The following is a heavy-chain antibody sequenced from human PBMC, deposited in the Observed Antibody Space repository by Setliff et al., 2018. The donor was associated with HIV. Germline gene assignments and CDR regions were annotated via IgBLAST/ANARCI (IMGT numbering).Heavy chain of an antibody. CDR2: IKGDGSKT. CDR3: VSTPGVFYFDF. J-gene: IGHJ4*02. V-gene: IGHV3-7*03. CDR1: GFTFGSYW. D-gene: IGHD2-15*01. Sequence: GGSLRLSCAASGFTFGSYWMGWVRQAPGQGLEYVAHIKGDGSKTKYVDSVRGRFTISRDNAKKSLYLQMNSLRAEDTAVYYCVSTPGVFYFDFWGQGTPVTVSS.